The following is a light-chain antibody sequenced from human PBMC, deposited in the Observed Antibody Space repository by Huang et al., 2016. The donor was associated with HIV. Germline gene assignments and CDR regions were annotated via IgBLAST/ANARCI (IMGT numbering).Light chain of an antibody. Sequence: DIVMTQSPDSLAVSLGERATINCKSNRSLLYSSNIKNYLAWYKQRPGQPPNLLIYWESTRESWLPDRFSGSGSGTDFTLTITSLQAEDVAIYYCQQYYSLPLTFGGGTNVEIK. CDR3: QQYYSLPLT. CDR1: RSLLYSSNIKNY. V-gene: IGKV4-1*01. J-gene: IGKJ4*01. CDR2: WES.